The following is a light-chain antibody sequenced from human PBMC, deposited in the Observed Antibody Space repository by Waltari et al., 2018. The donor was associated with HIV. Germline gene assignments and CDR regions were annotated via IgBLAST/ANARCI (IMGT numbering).Light chain of an antibody. Sequence: QSVLTQPPSVSAAPGQTVTLPCSGTSSNIGNNYVSWYHQVPGTTPKLLIYETIKRPSGIPDRVSGSKSGTSATLGITGVQTADEADYYCGTWDDSLGAVVFGGGTRVTV. CDR2: ETI. CDR3: GTWDDSLGAVV. J-gene: IGLJ2*01. V-gene: IGLV1-51*02. CDR1: SSNIGNNY.